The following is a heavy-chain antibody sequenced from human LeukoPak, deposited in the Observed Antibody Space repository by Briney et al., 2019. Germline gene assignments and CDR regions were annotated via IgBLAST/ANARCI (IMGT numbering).Heavy chain of an antibody. CDR2: VYHSGTT. CDR1: AYSISSGYY. V-gene: IGHV4-38-2*02. Sequence: SETLSLTCTVSAYSISSGYYWGWIRQPPGKGLEWIGSVYHSGTTYYNPSLKSRVTISLDTSKNQFSLKLSSVTAADTAVYYCARHKRWLQLQSGWFDPWGQGTLVTVSS. CDR3: ARHKRWLQLQSGWFDP. D-gene: IGHD5-24*01. J-gene: IGHJ5*02.